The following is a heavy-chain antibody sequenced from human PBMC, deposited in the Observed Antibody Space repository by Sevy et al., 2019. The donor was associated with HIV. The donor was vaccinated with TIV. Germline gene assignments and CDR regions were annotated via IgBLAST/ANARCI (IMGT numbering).Heavy chain of an antibody. J-gene: IGHJ6*02. V-gene: IGHV1-2*02. CDR2: INPKSGGT. CDR3: ARVVEPAGIDPYYYGVDV. CDR1: GYTFTDYY. Sequence: ASMKVSCKASGYTFTDYYIHWVRQAPGQGLEWMGWINPKSGGTNYAQKFHGRVTMTRDTSISTADMELSRLRSDDTAVYYCARVVEPAGIDPYYYGVDVWGPGATVTVSS. D-gene: IGHD2-2*02.